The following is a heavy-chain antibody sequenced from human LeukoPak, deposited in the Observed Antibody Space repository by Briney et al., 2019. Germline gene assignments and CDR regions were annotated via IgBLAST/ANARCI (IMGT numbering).Heavy chain of an antibody. CDR2: MNKDGSEK. Sequence: GGSLRLSCAASGFILSNHWMTWVRQAPGKGPEWVANMNKDGSEKYYVDSVEGRFTISRDTAKNSLYLQMNNLGAEDTALYYCARNNDMDVWGQGTTVIVSS. J-gene: IGHJ6*02. D-gene: IGHD1/OR15-1a*01. CDR1: GFILSNHW. CDR3: ARNNDMDV. V-gene: IGHV3-7*03.